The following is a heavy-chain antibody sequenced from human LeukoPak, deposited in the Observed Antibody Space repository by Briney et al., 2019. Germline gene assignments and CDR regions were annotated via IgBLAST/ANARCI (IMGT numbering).Heavy chain of an antibody. D-gene: IGHD5-18*01. Sequence: GASVKLSCKASGYTFTGSDMHWVRQAPGQGLEWMGRINPNSGGTNYAQKFQGRVTMTRDTSISTAYMELSRLRSDDAAALHCARFIQLWSAYDDRGHGILVTVSS. CDR2: INPNSGGT. V-gene: IGHV1-2*06. J-gene: IGHJ4*01. CDR1: GYTFTGSD. CDR3: ARFIQLWSAYDD.